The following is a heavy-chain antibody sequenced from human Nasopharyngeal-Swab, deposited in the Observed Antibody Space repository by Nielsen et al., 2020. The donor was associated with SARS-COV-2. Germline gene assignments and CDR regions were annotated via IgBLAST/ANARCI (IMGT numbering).Heavy chain of an antibody. J-gene: IGHJ4*02. CDR2: TYYRSEWYN. D-gene: IGHD3-16*01. CDR3: ARDEGAHNS. Sequence: LRLSCAISGDSVSNDRVALNWIRQSPSRGLEWLGRTYYRSEWYNDYAVSVKSRITIKPDPSTNQFSLQLNSVTPEDTAVYYCARDEGAHNSWGQGTLVTVSS. V-gene: IGHV6-1*01. CDR1: GDSVSNDRVA.